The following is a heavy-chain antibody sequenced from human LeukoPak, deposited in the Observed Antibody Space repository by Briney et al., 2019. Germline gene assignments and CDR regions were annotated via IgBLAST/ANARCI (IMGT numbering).Heavy chain of an antibody. V-gene: IGHV3-74*01. CDR1: GFPFSNYW. D-gene: IGHD6-13*01. CDR2: VNSDGGTT. Sequence: GGSLRLSCAASGFPFSNYWMHWVRQAPGRGLVWVSRVNSDGGTTNYADSVKGRFTISRDNAENTLYMRMNSLRPEDTAVYYCARGYYSSSRFDSWGQGTLVTVSS. J-gene: IGHJ4*02. CDR3: ARGYYSSSRFDS.